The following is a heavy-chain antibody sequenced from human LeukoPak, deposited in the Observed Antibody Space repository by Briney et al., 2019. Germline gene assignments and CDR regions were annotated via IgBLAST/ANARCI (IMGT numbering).Heavy chain of an antibody. V-gene: IGHV3-64*01. CDR3: ARGPKEYYFDY. CDR2: ISSNGGST. J-gene: IGHJ4*02. CDR1: GFTFSSYA. Sequence: PGGSLRLSCAASGFTFSSYAMHWVRQAPGKGLEYVSAISSNGGSTYYANSVKGRFTISRDNSKNTLYLQMGSLRAEDMAVYYCARGPKEYYFDYWGQGTLVTVSS. D-gene: IGHD3-10*01.